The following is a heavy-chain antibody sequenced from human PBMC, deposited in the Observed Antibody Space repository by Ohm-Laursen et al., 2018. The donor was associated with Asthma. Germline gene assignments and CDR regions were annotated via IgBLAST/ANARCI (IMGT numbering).Heavy chain of an antibody. CDR1: GFTFSSYG. Sequence: SLRLSCTASGFTFSSYGMHWVRQAPGKGLEWVAVISYDGSNKYYADSVKGRFTISRDNSKNTLYLQMNSLRAEDTAVYYCAKRDTVGATLAFDIWGQGTMVTVSS. J-gene: IGHJ3*02. CDR2: ISYDGSNK. D-gene: IGHD1-26*01. CDR3: AKRDTVGATLAFDI. V-gene: IGHV3-30*18.